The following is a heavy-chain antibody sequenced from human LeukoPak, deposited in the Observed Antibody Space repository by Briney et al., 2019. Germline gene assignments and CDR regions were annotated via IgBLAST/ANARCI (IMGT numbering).Heavy chain of an antibody. J-gene: IGHJ4*02. CDR2: SNGDGSST. V-gene: IGHV3-74*01. D-gene: IGHD2-15*01. Sequence: PGGSLRLSRAASGFTFSSYWMHWVRQAPGKGLVWVSRSNGDGSSTTYADSVKGRFTISRDNAKHTLYLQMNSLRAEDTAVYYCARSATGGYFDYWGQGTLVPVSS. CDR3: ARSATGGYFDY. CDR1: GFTFSSYW.